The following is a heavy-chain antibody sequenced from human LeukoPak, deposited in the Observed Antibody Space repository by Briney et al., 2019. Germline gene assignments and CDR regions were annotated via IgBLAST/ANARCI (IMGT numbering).Heavy chain of an antibody. Sequence: SETLSLTCSVSGGSLSSDNYYWNWIRQPAGKGLEWIGRVYTTGSTNYNPSLKSRVTISVDTSKNQFSLKVSSVTAADTAVYYCARASYGSGSYYEDYFYYMDVWGRGTTVTISS. CDR1: GGSLSSDNYY. CDR2: VYTTGST. V-gene: IGHV4-61*02. CDR3: ARASYGSGSYYEDYFYYMDV. D-gene: IGHD3-10*01. J-gene: IGHJ6*03.